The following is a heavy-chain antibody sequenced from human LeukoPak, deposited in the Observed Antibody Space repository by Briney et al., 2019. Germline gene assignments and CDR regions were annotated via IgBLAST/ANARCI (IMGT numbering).Heavy chain of an antibody. CDR2: INQDGSEK. D-gene: IGHD2-15*01. V-gene: IGHV3-7*01. CDR3: ARDAYCSGGGCYVY. J-gene: IGHJ4*02. Sequence: GGSLRLSCAASGFTFSSYWMSWVRQAPGKGLEWVANINQDGSEKNYVDSVKGRFTISRDNAENSLDLQMNSLRAEDTAVYYCARDAYCSGGGCYVYWGQGTLVTVSS. CDR1: GFTFSSYW.